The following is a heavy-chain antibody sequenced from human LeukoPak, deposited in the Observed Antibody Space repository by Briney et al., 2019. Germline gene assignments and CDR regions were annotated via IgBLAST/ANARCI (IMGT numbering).Heavy chain of an antibody. CDR2: ISAYNGNT. J-gene: IGHJ4*02. D-gene: IGHD2-21*02. CDR3: ARVHSGGNPAYCGGDCYSN. CDR1: GYTFTSYG. Sequence: ASVKVSCKTSGYTFTSYGISWVRQAPGQGLEWMGWISAYNGNTNYAQKFQGRVTITADESTSTAYMELSSLRSEDTAVYYCARVHSGGNPAYCGGDCYSNWGQGTLVTVSS. V-gene: IGHV1-18*01.